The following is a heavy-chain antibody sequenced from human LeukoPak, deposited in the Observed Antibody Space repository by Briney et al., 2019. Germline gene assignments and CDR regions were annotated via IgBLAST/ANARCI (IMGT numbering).Heavy chain of an antibody. CDR1: GFTFSSYA. J-gene: IGHJ4*02. V-gene: IGHV3-30-3*01. CDR3: ARDKAIVAFDY. CDR2: ISYDGSNK. Sequence: PGRSLRLSCAASGFTFSSYAMHWVRRAPGKGLEWVAVISYDGSNKYYADSVKGRFTISRDNSKNTLYLQMNSLRAEDTAVYYCARDKAIVAFDYWGQGTLVTVSS. D-gene: IGHD5-12*01.